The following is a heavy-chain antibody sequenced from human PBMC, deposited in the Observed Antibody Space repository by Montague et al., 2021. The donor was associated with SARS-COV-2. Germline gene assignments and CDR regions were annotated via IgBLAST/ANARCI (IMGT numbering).Heavy chain of an antibody. D-gene: IGHD3-22*01. CDR2: IYYSGST. J-gene: IGHJ3*02. Sequence: SETLSLTCTVSGGSISSSSYCWGWIRQPPGKGLEWIGSIYYSGSTYYNPSLKSRVTISVDTSKNQFSLKLGSVTAADTAVYYCARFPTSYYYDSKAAPATPDAFDIWGQGTMVTVSS. CDR1: GGSISSSSYC. V-gene: IGHV4-39*01. CDR3: ARFPTSYYYDSKAAPATPDAFDI.